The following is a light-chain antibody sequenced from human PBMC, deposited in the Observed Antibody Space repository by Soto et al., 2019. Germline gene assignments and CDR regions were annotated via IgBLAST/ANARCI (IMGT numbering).Light chain of an antibody. CDR1: SSDVGHYHY. J-gene: IGLJ2*01. Sequence: QSALTQPASVSGSPGQSITISCTGTSSDVGHYHYVSWYQHHPGKAPKLMIYDVDRGPSGVYNRFSGSKSGNTTSLTISWLQAEDEADYYCTSYTSSGTYVVFGGGTKLTVL. CDR2: DVD. CDR3: TSYTSSGTYVV. V-gene: IGLV2-14*03.